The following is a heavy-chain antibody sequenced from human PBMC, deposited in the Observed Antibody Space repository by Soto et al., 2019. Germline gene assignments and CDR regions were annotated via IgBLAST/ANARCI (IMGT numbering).Heavy chain of an antibody. CDR3: ARALVGASLVGGRYYGMDV. CDR1: GGTFSSYA. Sequence: QVQLVQSGAEVKKPGSSVKVSCKASGGTFSSYAISWVRQAPGQGLKWMGGIIPIFGTANYAQKFQGRVTITADESTSTAYMELSSLRSEDTAVYYCARALVGASLVGGRYYGMDVWGQGTTVTVSS. V-gene: IGHV1-69*01. CDR2: IIPIFGTA. J-gene: IGHJ6*02. D-gene: IGHD1-26*01.